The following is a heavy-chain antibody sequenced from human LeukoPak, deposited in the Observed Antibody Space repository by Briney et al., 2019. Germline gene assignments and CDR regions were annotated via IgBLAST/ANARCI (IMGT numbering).Heavy chain of an antibody. Sequence: ASVKVSCKASGYTFTSYGISWVRQAPGHGLEWMGWISAYNGNTNYAQKLQGRVTMATDTSTSTAYMELRSLRSDDTAVYYCARDGDCSGGSCFWSAGFYYYYYGMDVWGKGTTVTVSS. V-gene: IGHV1-18*04. CDR2: ISAYNGNT. J-gene: IGHJ6*04. CDR1: GYTFTSYG. CDR3: ARDGDCSGGSCFWSAGFYYYYYGMDV. D-gene: IGHD2-15*01.